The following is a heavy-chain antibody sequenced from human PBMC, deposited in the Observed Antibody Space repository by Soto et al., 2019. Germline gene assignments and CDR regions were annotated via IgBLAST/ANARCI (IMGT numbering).Heavy chain of an antibody. Sequence: EVQLVESGGGLVKPGGSLRLSCAASGFTFSSYSMNWVRQAPGKGLEWVSSISSSSSYIYYADSVKGRFTISSDNAKNSLYLQMNSLRAEDTAVYYCASESSGCYRDYWGQGTLVTVSS. D-gene: IGHD6-19*01. CDR3: ASESSGCYRDY. CDR2: ISSSSSYI. J-gene: IGHJ4*02. CDR1: GFTFSSYS. V-gene: IGHV3-21*01.